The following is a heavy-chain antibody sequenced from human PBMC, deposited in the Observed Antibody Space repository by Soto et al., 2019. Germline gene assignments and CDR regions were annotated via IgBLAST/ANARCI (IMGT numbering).Heavy chain of an antibody. Sequence: SETLSLTCTVSGGSFGSSAYYWGWIRLAPGKGLEWIGRINSSGSTFSNPSLKSRVTLSVDTSKNQFSLKLTSVTAADTAPYYCSRRAPEGFDPWGQGTLVTVSS. CDR2: INSSGST. V-gene: IGHV4-39*01. CDR3: SRRAPEGFDP. CDR1: GGSFGSSAYY. J-gene: IGHJ5*02.